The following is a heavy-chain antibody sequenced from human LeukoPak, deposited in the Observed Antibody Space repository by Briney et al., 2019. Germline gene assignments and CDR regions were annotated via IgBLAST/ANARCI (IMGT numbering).Heavy chain of an antibody. CDR2: INHSGST. J-gene: IGHJ4*02. D-gene: IGHD2-21*02. V-gene: IGHV4-34*01. CDR3: ARGYPEDCGGDCYLGLFDY. Sequence: SETLSLTCAVYGGSFSGYYWSWIRQPPGKGLEWIGEINHSGSTNYNPSLKSRVTISVDTFKNQFSLKLSSVTAADTAVYYCARGYPEDCGGDCYLGLFDYWGQGTLVTVSS. CDR1: GGSFSGYY.